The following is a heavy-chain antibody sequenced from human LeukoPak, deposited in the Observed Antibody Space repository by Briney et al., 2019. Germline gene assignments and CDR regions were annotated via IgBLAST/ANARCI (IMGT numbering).Heavy chain of an antibody. Sequence: SVKVSCKASRDTFSRYAISCVPQAPGQGLECRGRIIPILGIANYAQKLQGRVTITADKSTSTAYMELSSLRSEDTAVYYCARDDSSGSNEDYYYGMDVWGQGTTVTVSS. CDR3: ARDDSSGSNEDYYYGMDV. D-gene: IGHD6-19*01. CDR1: RDTFSRYA. V-gene: IGHV1-69*04. J-gene: IGHJ6*02. CDR2: IIPILGIA.